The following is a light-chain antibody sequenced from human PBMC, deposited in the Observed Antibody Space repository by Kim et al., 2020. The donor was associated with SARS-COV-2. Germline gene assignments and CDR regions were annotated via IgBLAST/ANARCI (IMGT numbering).Light chain of an antibody. CDR3: QSYDDNIWV. J-gene: IGLJ3*02. V-gene: IGLV6-57*01. CDR1: SGSIVSDF. Sequence: GKTVFISCTRSSGSIVSDFVQWFQQRPGSSPTTVIYEDHKRPSGVPDRFSGSVDSSSNSASLTISGLRTDDEADYYCQSYDDNIWVFGGGTKLTVL. CDR2: EDH.